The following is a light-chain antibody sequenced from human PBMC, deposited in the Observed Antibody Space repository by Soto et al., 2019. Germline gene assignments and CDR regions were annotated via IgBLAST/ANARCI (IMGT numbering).Light chain of an antibody. Sequence: DIQMTQSPSSLSTSVGDRVTITCRASQGISTFLNWYQQKPGKAPRLLIYAASRLQSGVPARFSGSGAETDFTLTNTSLQPEDFGIYYCQQSYATGRTFGGGTKVE. V-gene: IGKV1-39*01. CDR2: AAS. J-gene: IGKJ4*01. CDR3: QQSYATGRT. CDR1: QGISTF.